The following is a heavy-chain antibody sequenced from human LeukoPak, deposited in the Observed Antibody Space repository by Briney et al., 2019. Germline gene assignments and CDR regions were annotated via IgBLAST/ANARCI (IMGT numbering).Heavy chain of an antibody. D-gene: IGHD6-19*01. V-gene: IGHV3-21*01. J-gene: IGHJ5*02. CDR3: ARELVSGYSSGLPWFDP. Sequence: GGPLRLPCAPSGFPFRSYSMTWVRQAPGKGLEWVSSISSSSSYIYYADSVKARFTISRDNAKNSLDLQMNSLRAEDTAVYYCARELVSGYSSGLPWFDPWGQGTLVSVPS. CDR2: ISSSSSYI. CDR1: GFPFRSYS.